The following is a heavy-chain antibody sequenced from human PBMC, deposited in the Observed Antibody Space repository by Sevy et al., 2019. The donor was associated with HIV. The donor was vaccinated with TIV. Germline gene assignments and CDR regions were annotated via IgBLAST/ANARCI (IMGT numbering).Heavy chain of an antibody. D-gene: IGHD2-15*01. V-gene: IGHV3-21*06. J-gene: IGHJ4*02. CDR2: SSGTGSYI. Sequence: GGSLRLSCSASGFTFSSYTMIWVRQAPGRGLEWVSASSGTGSYIYYADSVKDRFTISRDNAKNLLYLQMNSLRAEDTAVYYCARDHGYCSGGISYSGGYWGQGTLVTVSS. CDR3: ARDHGYCSGGISYSGGY. CDR1: GFTFSSYT.